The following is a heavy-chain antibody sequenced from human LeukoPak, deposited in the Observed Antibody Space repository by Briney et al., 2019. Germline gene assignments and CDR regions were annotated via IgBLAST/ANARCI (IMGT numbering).Heavy chain of an antibody. CDR1: GGSISSYY. V-gene: IGHV4-59*01. Sequence: SETLSLTCTVSGGSISSYYWSWIRQPPGKGLEWIGYIYYSGCTNYNPSLKSRVTISVDTSKNQFSLKLSSVTAADTAVYYCASGGYSYPYYFDYWGQGTLVTVSS. J-gene: IGHJ4*02. D-gene: IGHD5-18*01. CDR3: ASGGYSYPYYFDY. CDR2: IYYSGCT.